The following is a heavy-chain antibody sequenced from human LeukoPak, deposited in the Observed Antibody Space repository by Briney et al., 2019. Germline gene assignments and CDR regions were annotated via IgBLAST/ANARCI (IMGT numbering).Heavy chain of an antibody. CDR2: INHSGDT. V-gene: IGHV4-34*01. Sequence: SETLSLTCAVYGGXLRGYYWSWVRQPPGKGLEWIGEINHSGDTNYNPSLKSRVTMSVDTSKSQFSLKLTSVTAADTAMYYCASPTGEATRWGQGTLVTVSS. J-gene: IGHJ4*02. D-gene: IGHD7-27*01. CDR1: GGXLRGYY. CDR3: ASPTGEATR.